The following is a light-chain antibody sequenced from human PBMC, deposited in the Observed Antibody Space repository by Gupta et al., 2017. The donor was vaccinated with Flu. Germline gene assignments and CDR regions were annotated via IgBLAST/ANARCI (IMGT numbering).Light chain of an antibody. V-gene: IGLV1-51*02. CDR2: ENN. CDR3: GTWNSDLRTWV. CDR1: SSNIGKNY. J-gene: IGLJ3*02. Sequence: KVTISCSGSSSNIGKNYVSWYQHLPGTAPRLLIYENNKRPSVISDRFSGSKSGTSATLGITGLQTGDEADYYCGTWNSDLRTWVFGGGTKLTVL.